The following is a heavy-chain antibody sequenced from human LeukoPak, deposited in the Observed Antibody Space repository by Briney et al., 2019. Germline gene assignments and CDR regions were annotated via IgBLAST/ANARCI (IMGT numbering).Heavy chain of an antibody. V-gene: IGHV4-30-2*01. J-gene: IGHJ3*01. Sequence: SQTLSLTCAVSGGSISSGDYSWSWIRQPPGKGLEWIGYIFQSGSTYYNPSLKSRVTISVDRSKNQFSLKLSSVTEIDTAMYYCARNQAVAANRGASDVWGQGTMVTVSS. CDR2: IFQSGST. CDR1: GGSISSGDYS. D-gene: IGHD6-19*01. CDR3: ARNQAVAANRGASDV.